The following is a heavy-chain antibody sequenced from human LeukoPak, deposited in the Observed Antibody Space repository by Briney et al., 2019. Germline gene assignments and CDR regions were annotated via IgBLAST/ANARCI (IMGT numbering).Heavy chain of an antibody. CDR1: GFTFSSYS. D-gene: IGHD6-13*01. V-gene: IGHV3-30*02. CDR2: IRYDGSNK. Sequence: GGSLRLSCAASGFTFSSYSMNWVRQAPGKGLEWVAFIRYDGSNKYYADSVKGRFTISRDNSKNTLYLQMNSLRAEDTAVYYCAKLESHWAAAGLDYWGQGTLVTVSS. J-gene: IGHJ4*02. CDR3: AKLESHWAAAGLDY.